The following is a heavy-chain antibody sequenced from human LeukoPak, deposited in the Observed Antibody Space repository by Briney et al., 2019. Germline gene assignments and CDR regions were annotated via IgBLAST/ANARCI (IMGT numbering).Heavy chain of an antibody. Sequence: TLSLTCTVSGGSISSGGYYWSWIRQHPGKGLEWIGYIYYSGSTYYNPSLKSRVTISVDTSKNQFSLKLSSVTAADTAVYYCARSVYYYGSGSYRTGVDSWGQGTLVTVSS. V-gene: IGHV4-31*03. CDR3: ARSVYYYGSGSYRTGVDS. CDR1: GGSISSGGYY. CDR2: IYYSGST. J-gene: IGHJ4*02. D-gene: IGHD3-10*01.